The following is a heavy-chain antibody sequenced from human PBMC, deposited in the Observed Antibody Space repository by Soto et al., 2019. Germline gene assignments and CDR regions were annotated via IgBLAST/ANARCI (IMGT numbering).Heavy chain of an antibody. V-gene: IGHV4-39*02. D-gene: IGHD2-21*02. CDR2: VYYGGST. CDR1: GGSISRSSYY. Sequence: PSETRSFTCTVSGGSISRSSYYWGWIRQPPGKGLEWMGNVYYGGSTYYNPSLKSRVTISVETSKSQFSLKLSSVTAADTAVYYCAREGFGHCGGDCYQPHNWFDPWGQGTLVTVSS. CDR3: AREGFGHCGGDCYQPHNWFDP. J-gene: IGHJ5*02.